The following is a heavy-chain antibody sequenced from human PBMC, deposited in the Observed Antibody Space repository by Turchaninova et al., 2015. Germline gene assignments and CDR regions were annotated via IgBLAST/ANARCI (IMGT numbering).Heavy chain of an antibody. V-gene: IGHV4-38-2*01. CDR1: CYSISSGYY. CDR3: ARDQGPRDHPSSSF. CDR2: IYHDGRS. J-gene: IGHJ4*02. D-gene: IGHD3-16*02. Sequence: VQLQESGPGLVKPSETLSTALGGTCYSISSGYYWAGSRQPPGKGLEWVATIYHDGRSYYNPSLESRVTISVDTSKNQFSLRLTSVTAADTAVYFCARDQGPRDHPSSSFWGQGTLVSVSS.